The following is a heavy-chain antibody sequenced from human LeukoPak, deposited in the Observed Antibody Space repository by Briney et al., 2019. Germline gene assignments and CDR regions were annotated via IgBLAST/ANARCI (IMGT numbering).Heavy chain of an antibody. CDR1: GGSFSGYY. CDR2: INHSGST. V-gene: IGHV4-34*01. CDR3: ARGRGLVLGYYFDY. Sequence: SETLSLTCAVYGGSFSGYYWSWIRQPPGKGLEWIGEINHSGSTNYNPSLKSRVTISVDTSKNQFSLKLSSVTAADTAVYYCARGRGLVLGYYFDYWGQGTLVTDSS. J-gene: IGHJ4*02. D-gene: IGHD6-19*01.